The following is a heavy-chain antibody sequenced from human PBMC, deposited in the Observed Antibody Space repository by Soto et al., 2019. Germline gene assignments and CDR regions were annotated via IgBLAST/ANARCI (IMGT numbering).Heavy chain of an antibody. CDR2: IYYSGST. CDR3: ARLRGGISFRRAFDI. J-gene: IGHJ3*02. Sequence: QLQLQESGPGLVKPSETLSLTCTVSGGSISSSSYYWGWIRQPPGKGLGWIGSIYYSGSTYYNPSLKSRVTISVETSKNQFSLKLRAVAAADTAVYYCARLRGGISFRRAFDIWGQGTMVTVSS. CDR1: GGSISSSSYY. V-gene: IGHV4-39*01. D-gene: IGHD2-15*01.